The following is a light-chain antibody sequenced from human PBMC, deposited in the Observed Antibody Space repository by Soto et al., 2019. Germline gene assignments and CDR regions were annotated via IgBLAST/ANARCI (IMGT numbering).Light chain of an antibody. J-gene: IGKJ2*01. CDR2: GAS. V-gene: IGKV3-15*01. Sequence: DIVLTQSPGTLSLSPGERATLSYRASQSVSSNVAWYQQIPGQTPRLLIYGASTRATGIPVRFSGSGSGTEFTLTISSLQSEDFAVYYCHQYDDGPYTFGQGTKVDIK. CDR3: HQYDDGPYT. CDR1: QSVSSN.